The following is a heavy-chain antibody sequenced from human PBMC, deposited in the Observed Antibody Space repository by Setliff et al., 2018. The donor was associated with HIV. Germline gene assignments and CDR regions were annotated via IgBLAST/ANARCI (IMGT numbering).Heavy chain of an antibody. Sequence: PGGSLRLSCEASGFTFGIYSMHWVRLAPGRGLEWMAVFSADEDIEYYADSVRERFTIFRDSSKNTLYLQMSSLRADDTAVYYCARSPYGGNPYLFDFWGQGTLVTVSS. V-gene: IGHV3-30*15. CDR3: ARSPYGGNPYLFDF. J-gene: IGHJ4*02. D-gene: IGHD4-17*01. CDR2: FSADEDIE. CDR1: GFTFGIYS.